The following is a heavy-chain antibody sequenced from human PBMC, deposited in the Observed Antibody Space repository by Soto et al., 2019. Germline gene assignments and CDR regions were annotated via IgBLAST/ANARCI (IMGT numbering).Heavy chain of an antibody. J-gene: IGHJ6*02. CDR3: ARDRDSSTFGVGYYYYGMDV. D-gene: IGHD6-13*01. V-gene: IGHV1-69*06. CDR2: IIPIFGTA. Sequence: SVKVSCKASGGTFSSYAISWVRQAPGQGLEWMGGIIPIFGTANYAQKFQGRVTITADKSTSTAYMELSSLRSEDTAVYYCARDRDSSTFGVGYYYYGMDVWGQGTTVTVSS. CDR1: GGTFSSYA.